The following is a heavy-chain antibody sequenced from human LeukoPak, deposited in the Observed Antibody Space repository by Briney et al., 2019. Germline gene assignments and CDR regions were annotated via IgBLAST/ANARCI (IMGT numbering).Heavy chain of an antibody. J-gene: IGHJ4*02. CDR3: AKGSENIMGAPQAGY. V-gene: IGHV3-23*01. D-gene: IGHD1-26*01. Sequence: GGSPRLSCAASGFTFSSYAMSWVRQAPGKGLEWVSSMSNGGSTYYGDSVKGRFTISRDNSKNTLFLQMNSLRAEDTAVYYCAKGSENIMGAPQAGYWGQGTLVIVSS. CDR2: MSNGGST. CDR1: GFTFSSYA.